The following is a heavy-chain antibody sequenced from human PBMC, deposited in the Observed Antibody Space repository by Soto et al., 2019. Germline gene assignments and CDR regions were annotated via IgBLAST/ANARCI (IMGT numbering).Heavy chain of an antibody. V-gene: IGHV3-23*01. CDR1: VFTCSSYA. J-gene: IGHJ6*02. Sequence: GSLSLSCEGSVFTCSSYAMSWCRQSPWNGLDFFSSVSCSGGSTYYADSVKGRFTISRDNSKNTLYLQMNSLSAEDTAVYYCAKDGVGYCSGGSCYRPRYYYYGMDVWGQGTTVTVSS. CDR3: AKDGVGYCSGGSCYRPRYYYYGMDV. CDR2: VSCSGGST. D-gene: IGHD2-15*01.